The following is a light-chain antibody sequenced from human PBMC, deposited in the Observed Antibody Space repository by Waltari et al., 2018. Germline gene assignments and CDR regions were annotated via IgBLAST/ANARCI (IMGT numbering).Light chain of an antibody. V-gene: IGLV2-23*01. CDR3: CSYAGSSTPVV. Sequence: SALTQPASVSGSPGQSITISCTGTRRDVGSSNLVSWYQQHPGKAPKLMIYEGSKRPSGVSNRFSGSKSGNTASLTISGLQAEDEADYYCCSYAGSSTPVVFGGGTKLTVL. CDR2: EGS. J-gene: IGLJ2*01. CDR1: RRDVGSSNL.